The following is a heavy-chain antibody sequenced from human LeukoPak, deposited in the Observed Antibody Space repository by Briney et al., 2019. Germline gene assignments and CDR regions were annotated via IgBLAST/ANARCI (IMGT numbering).Heavy chain of an antibody. CDR2: INPNSGGT. Sequence: ASVKVSCKASGYTFTGYYMHWVRQAPGQGLEWMGWINPNSGGTNYAQKFQGRVTMTRDTSISTAYMELSRLRSDDTAVYYCARDRVTTKGFDIWGQGTMVTVSS. CDR3: ARDRVTTKGFDI. D-gene: IGHD4-17*01. J-gene: IGHJ3*02. V-gene: IGHV1-2*02. CDR1: GYTFTGYY.